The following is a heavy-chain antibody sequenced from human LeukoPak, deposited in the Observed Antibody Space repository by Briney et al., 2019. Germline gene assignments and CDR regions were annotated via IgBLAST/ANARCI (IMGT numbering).Heavy chain of an antibody. Sequence: PSETLSLTCAVYGGSFSGYYWSWIRQPPGKGLEWIGEINHSGSTNYNPSLKSRVTISVDTSKNQFSLKLSSVTAADTAVYYCARGYVDTAMVPYYFDYWGQGTLVTVSS. V-gene: IGHV4-34*01. CDR2: INHSGST. J-gene: IGHJ4*02. CDR3: ARGYVDTAMVPYYFDY. CDR1: GGSFSGYY. D-gene: IGHD5-18*01.